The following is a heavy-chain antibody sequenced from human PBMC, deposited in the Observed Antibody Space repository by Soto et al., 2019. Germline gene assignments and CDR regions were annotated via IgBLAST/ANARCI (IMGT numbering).Heavy chain of an antibody. Sequence: LLSLRLSCAAAGCTFSSYGMNWVRQAPGKRLEWIGGSSYSETTYYNPSLRSPVTISLDTSKNQFSLNLTSVAAADTAVYYCVRCLLRGHWYFDLWGRGTLVTVSS. D-gene: IGHD4-17*01. CDR1: GCTFSSYG. CDR3: VRCLLRGHWYFDL. V-gene: IGHV4-59*05. CDR2: SSYSETT. J-gene: IGHJ2*01.